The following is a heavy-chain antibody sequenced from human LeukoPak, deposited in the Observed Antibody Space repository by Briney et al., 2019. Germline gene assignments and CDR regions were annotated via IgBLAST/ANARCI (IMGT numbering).Heavy chain of an antibody. CDR1: GFTLSSYA. D-gene: IGHD3-16*01. V-gene: IGHV3-23*01. Sequence: GGSLRLSCAASGFTLSSYAMNWVRQAPGKGLEWVSAISGSGGSTYYADSVKGRFTISRDNSKNTLYLQMNSLRAEDTAVYYCSKGNSYGYFDYWGQGALVTVSS. J-gene: IGHJ4*02. CDR2: ISGSGGST. CDR3: SKGNSYGYFDY.